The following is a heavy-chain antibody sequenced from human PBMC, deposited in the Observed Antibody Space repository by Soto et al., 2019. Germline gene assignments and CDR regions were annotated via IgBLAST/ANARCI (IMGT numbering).Heavy chain of an antibody. D-gene: IGHD6-19*01. CDR3: AREGSLYSSGWTGYYYYYCMDV. CDR2: ISAYNGNT. J-gene: IGHJ6*02. CDR1: GYTFTSYG. V-gene: IGHV1-18*01. Sequence: QVQLVQSGAEVKKPGASVKVSCKASGYTFTSYGISWVRQAPGQGLEWMGWISAYNGNTNYAPKLQGRGTMTPDTPTCTAYMQLRSLRSDDTAVYYCAREGSLYSSGWTGYYYYYCMDVWGQGTTVTVSS.